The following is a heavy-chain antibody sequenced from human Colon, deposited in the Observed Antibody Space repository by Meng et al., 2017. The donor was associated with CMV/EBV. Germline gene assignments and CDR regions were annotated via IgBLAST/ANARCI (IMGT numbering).Heavy chain of an antibody. J-gene: IGHJ5*02. CDR2: ISAYNGHT. Sequence: KASGYTVTNYGISWVRQAPGQGLEWMGWISAYNGHTNYPQKFQGRVTMTTDTSTSTAYMEVRSLRSDDTAVYYCARVGGSGLNWLDPWSQGTLVTVSS. CDR1: GYTVTNYG. D-gene: IGHD3-10*01. V-gene: IGHV1-18*01. CDR3: ARVGGSGLNWLDP.